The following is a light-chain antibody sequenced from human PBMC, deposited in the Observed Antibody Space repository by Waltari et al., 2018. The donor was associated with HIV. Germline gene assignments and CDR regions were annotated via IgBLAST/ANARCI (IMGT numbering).Light chain of an antibody. V-gene: IGKV2-28*01. CDR2: LGS. CDR1: QSLLHNNDYNY. CDR3: MQALQTPRT. Sequence: DIVMTQSPISLPVTPGEAASISCSSSQSLLHNNDYNYLDWYVQKPGQSPKLLIYLGSKRASGVPARFSGSGSGTDFTLKISRVEAEDVGVYYCMQALQTPRTFGQGTKVEIK. J-gene: IGKJ1*01.